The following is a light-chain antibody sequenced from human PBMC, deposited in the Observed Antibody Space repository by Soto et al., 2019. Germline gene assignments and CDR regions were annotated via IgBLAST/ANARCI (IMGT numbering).Light chain of an antibody. CDR3: SSYAGSNNYV. J-gene: IGLJ1*01. CDR1: SSDVGGYNY. V-gene: IGLV2-8*01. Sequence: QSVLTQPPSASGSPGQSVTISCTGTSSDVGGYNYVSWYQHRPGKAPKRMIYDVNKRPSGVPDRFSGSKSGNTASLTVSGLQAEDEADYYCSSYAGSNNYVFGTGTKVTAL. CDR2: DVN.